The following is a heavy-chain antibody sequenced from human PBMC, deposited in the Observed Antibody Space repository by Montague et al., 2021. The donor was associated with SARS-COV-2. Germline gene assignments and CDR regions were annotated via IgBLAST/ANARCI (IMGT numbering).Heavy chain of an antibody. CDR2: IDWXDDK. J-gene: IGHJ3*02. D-gene: IGHD3-22*01. Sequence: PALVKPTQTLTLTCTFSGFSLSTSGMCVSWIRQPPGKALEWLALIDWXDDKYYSTSLKTRLTISKDTSKNQVVLTMTNMDPVDTATYYCARIRSYDSSVPEDAFDIWGQGTMVTVSS. CDR1: GFSLSTSGMC. V-gene: IGHV2-70*01. CDR3: ARIRSYDSSVPEDAFDI.